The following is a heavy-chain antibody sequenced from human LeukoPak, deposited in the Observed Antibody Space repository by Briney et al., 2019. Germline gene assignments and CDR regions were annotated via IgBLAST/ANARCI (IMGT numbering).Heavy chain of an antibody. J-gene: IGHJ4*02. CDR3: AKALDYSNGLAY. Sequence: PGESLRLSCAASGFTFSTYGMHWVRQAPGEGLEWVALIRYDGSNQYYADPVQGRFTISRDNSKNTLYLQMNSLRAEDSAVYYCAKALDYSNGLAYWGQGTRVTVSS. D-gene: IGHD4-11*01. V-gene: IGHV3-30*02. CDR2: IRYDGSNQ. CDR1: GFTFSTYG.